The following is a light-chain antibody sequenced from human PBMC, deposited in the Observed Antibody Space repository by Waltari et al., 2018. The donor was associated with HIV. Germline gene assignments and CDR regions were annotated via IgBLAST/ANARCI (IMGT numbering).Light chain of an antibody. CDR1: NIRSKN. Sequence: SYELTQPLSVSVALGQTARITCREDNIRSKNLHWYQQKSGQAPVLVIYRDVIRPSGIPERFAGSNSGNTATLTISRAQAGDEADYYCQVWDSSNVVFGGGTRLTVL. J-gene: IGLJ3*02. CDR2: RDV. V-gene: IGLV3-9*01. CDR3: QVWDSSNVV.